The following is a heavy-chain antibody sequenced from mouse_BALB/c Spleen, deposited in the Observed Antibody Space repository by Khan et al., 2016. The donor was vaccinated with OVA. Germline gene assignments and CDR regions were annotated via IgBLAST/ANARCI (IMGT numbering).Heavy chain of an antibody. Sequence: EVQRVESGGGLVQPGGSRKLSCVASGFTFSRFGMHWVRQAPEKGLEWVAYISSGSSSIYYADTVKGRFTISRDNPKNTLFLQMTSLRSEDTAMYYCARDSNFDYWGQGTTLTVSS. CDR2: ISSGSSSI. V-gene: IGHV5-17*02. CDR1: GFTFSRFG. J-gene: IGHJ2*01. CDR3: ARDSNFDY.